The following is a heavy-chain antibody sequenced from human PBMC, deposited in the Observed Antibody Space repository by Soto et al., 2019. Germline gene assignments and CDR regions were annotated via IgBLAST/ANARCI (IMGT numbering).Heavy chain of an antibody. J-gene: IGHJ6*03. CDR2: IYPGDSDT. V-gene: IGHV5-51*01. CDR3: ARRPPEGGTMDV. Sequence: PGESLKISCKGSGYSFSTYWIAWVRQMPGKGLEWMGIIYPGDSDTRYSLSLQGQVTISADKSISTAYLQWSSLKASDTAIYYCARRPPEGGTMDVWGKGPTVTVSS. CDR1: GYSFSTYW. D-gene: IGHD3-16*01.